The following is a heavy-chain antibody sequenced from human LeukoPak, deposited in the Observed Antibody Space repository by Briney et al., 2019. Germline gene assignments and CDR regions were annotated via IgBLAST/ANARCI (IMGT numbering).Heavy chain of an antibody. J-gene: IGHJ4*02. CDR3: AKDSVTTLDY. CDR1: GFTFSSYA. CDR2: ISYDGSSK. Sequence: GKSLRLSCAASGFTFSSYAMHWVRQASDKGLEWVAVISYDGSSKYFAKSVKGRFTISRDNSKNTLYLQMNSLRTEDTAVYYCAKDSVTTLDYWGQGTLVTVSS. V-gene: IGHV3-30*18. D-gene: IGHD4-17*01.